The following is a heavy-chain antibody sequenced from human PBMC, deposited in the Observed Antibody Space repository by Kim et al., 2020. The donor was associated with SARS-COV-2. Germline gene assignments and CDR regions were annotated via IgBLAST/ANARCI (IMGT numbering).Heavy chain of an antibody. CDR3: ARDLGYYALDY. J-gene: IGHJ4*02. Sequence: KKYYTMSVKSRFTIVRDISKNDIYLQINSLEADGTAVYYCARDLGYYALDYWGQGTLVTVS. CDR2: KK. D-gene: IGHD1-26*01. V-gene: IGHV3-33*01.